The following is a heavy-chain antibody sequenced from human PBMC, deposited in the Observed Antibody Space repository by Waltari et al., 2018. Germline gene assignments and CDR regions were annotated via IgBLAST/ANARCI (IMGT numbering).Heavy chain of an antibody. CDR1: GGTFSSYA. V-gene: IGHV1-69*08. D-gene: IGHD1-26*01. J-gene: IGHJ6*02. CDR3: ARDRPKGGPYYYYGMDV. CDR2: IIPIFGTA. Sequence: QVQLVQSGDEVKKPGSSVKVSCKASGGTFSSYAISWVRQAPGQGLEWMGRIIPIFGTANYAQKFQGRVTITADKSTSTAYMELSSLRSEDTAVYYCARDRPKGGPYYYYGMDVWGQGTTVTVSS.